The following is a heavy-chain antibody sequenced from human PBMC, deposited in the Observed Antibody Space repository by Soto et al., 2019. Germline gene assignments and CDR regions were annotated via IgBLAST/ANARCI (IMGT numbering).Heavy chain of an antibody. CDR1: GASIITTYY. Sequence: QLQLQESGPGLVKPSETRSLTCSVSGASIITTYYWGWIRQTPWKGLEWIGSVYYSGATFYNPSLKSRVTILVDTSKSQFSLLLGSVTAADTAVYYCARHDWARFYGMDGWGQGTTVTVS. CDR3: ARHDWARFYGMDG. D-gene: IGHD2-21*01. CDR2: VYYSGAT. J-gene: IGHJ6*02. V-gene: IGHV4-39*01.